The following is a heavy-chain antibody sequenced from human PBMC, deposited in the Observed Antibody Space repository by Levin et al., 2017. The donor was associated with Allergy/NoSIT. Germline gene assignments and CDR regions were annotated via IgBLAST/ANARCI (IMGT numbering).Heavy chain of an antibody. CDR1: GRSLSADY. D-gene: IGHD5-24*01. CDR3: ARARHMATMSNFDS. Sequence: SETLSLTCSVSGRSLSADYWAWIRQSAGKGLEWIGRIDGKGNTNYNPSLKSRVTMSVDTPKNQFSLKVKSVTAADTAVYYCARARHMATMSNFDSWGQGTEDTVS. J-gene: IGHJ4*02. CDR2: IDGKGNT. V-gene: IGHV4-4*07.